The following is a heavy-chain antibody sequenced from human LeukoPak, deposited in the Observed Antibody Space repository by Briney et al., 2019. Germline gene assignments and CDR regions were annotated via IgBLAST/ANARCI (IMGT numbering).Heavy chain of an antibody. CDR1: GYTFTRYG. J-gene: IGHJ6*02. CDR3: ARNEYSSGWYGNYYYGMDV. Sequence: ASVKVSCKASGYTFTRYGISWVRQSPGQGLEWMGWISAYNGNTNYAQKLQGRVTMTTDTSTSTAYMELRSLRSDDTAVYYCARNEYSSGWYGNYYYGMDVWGQGTTVTVSS. V-gene: IGHV1-18*01. CDR2: ISAYNGNT. D-gene: IGHD6-19*01.